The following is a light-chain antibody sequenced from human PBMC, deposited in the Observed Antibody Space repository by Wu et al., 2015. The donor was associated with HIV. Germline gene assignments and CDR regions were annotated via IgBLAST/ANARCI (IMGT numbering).Light chain of an antibody. J-gene: IGKJ1*01. Sequence: DIQMTQSPSSLSASVGDRVTITCRASEIISTYLNWYQQKPGKAPKLLIYSTSSLHSGVPSRFSGSGSGTEFTLTISSLQPEDFATYYCLQSYSTLWSFGQGDQGGNQT. CDR3: LQSYSTLWS. CDR2: STS. CDR1: EIISTY. V-gene: IGKV1-39*01.